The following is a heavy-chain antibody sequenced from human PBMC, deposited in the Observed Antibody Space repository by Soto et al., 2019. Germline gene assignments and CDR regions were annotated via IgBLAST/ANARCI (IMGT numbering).Heavy chain of an antibody. CDR1: GDSVSSNSAA. Sequence: QVQLQESGPGLVKPSQTLSLTCAISGDSVSSNSAAWNWIRLSPSRGLEWLARTYYRSRWYNDYAVSVKSRITVNPDTSKNPFSLQLTSVTPEDTAVYYCAGTTSHQGYYMDVWGKGTTVTVSS. D-gene: IGHD1-7*01. CDR3: AGTTSHQGYYMDV. CDR2: TYYRSRWYN. V-gene: IGHV6-1*01. J-gene: IGHJ6*03.